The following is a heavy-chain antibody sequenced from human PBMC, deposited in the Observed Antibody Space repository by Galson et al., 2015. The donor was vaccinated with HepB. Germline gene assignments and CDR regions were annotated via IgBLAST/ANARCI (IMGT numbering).Heavy chain of an antibody. Sequence: TLSLTCAVYGGSFNGYYWTWIRQLPGKGLEWIGYIYNSGTTYYNPSLNSRVAISVDTSKSQFSLKLTSVTVADTAVYYCARGRGYGPLFDCWGPGTLLTVSS. J-gene: IGHJ4*02. CDR3: ARGRGYGPLFDC. D-gene: IGHD2-15*01. CDR1: GGSFNGYY. V-gene: IGHV4-34*09. CDR2: IYNSGTT.